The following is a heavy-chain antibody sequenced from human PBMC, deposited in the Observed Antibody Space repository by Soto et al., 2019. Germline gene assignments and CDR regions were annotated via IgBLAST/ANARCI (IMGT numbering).Heavy chain of an antibody. Sequence: HPGGSLRLSCAASGFTFSSYWMSWVRQAPGKGLEWVANIKQDGSEKYYVDSVKGRFTISRDNAKNSLYLQMNSLRAEDTAVYYCARGYSSGWYGYDAFDIWGQGTMVTVSS. J-gene: IGHJ3*02. CDR1: GFTFSSYW. CDR3: ARGYSSGWYGYDAFDI. D-gene: IGHD6-19*01. CDR2: IKQDGSEK. V-gene: IGHV3-7*01.